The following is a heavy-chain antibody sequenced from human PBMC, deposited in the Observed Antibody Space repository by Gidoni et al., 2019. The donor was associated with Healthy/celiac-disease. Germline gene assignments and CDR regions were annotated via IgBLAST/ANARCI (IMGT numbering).Heavy chain of an antibody. Sequence: QVQLQQWGAGLLKPSETLSLTCAVYGGSFSGYYWSWIRQPPGKGLEWIGEINHSGSTNYNPSLKSRVTISVDTSKNQFSLKLSSVTAADTAVYYCARAVVRTTVTTQNWYFDLWGRGTLVTVSS. D-gene: IGHD4-17*01. CDR2: INHSGST. J-gene: IGHJ2*01. CDR3: ARAVVRTTVTTQNWYFDL. CDR1: GGSFSGYY. V-gene: IGHV4-34*01.